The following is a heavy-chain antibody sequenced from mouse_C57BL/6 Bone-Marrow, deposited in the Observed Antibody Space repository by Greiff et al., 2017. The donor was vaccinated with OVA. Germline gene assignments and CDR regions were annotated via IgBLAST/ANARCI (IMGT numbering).Heavy chain of an antibody. Sequence: QVQLQQPGAELVMPGASVKLSCKASGYTFTSYWMHWVKQRPGQGLEWIGEIDPSDSYTNYNQKFKGKSTLTVDKSSSTAYMQLSSLTSEDSAVYYCARAGSNYGYYAMAYWGQGTSVTVSS. CDR1: GYTFTSYW. J-gene: IGHJ4*01. CDR2: IDPSDSYT. D-gene: IGHD2-5*01. CDR3: ARAGSNYGYYAMAY. V-gene: IGHV1-69*01.